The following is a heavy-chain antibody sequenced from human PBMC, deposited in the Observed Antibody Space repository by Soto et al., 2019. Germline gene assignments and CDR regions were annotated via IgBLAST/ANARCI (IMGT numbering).Heavy chain of an antibody. D-gene: IGHD3-10*01. Sequence: QVQLVQSGAEVKKPGSSVKVSCKASGGTFSSYAISWVRQAPGQGLEWMGGIIPIVGTANYAQKFQGRVNIPADESPRTAYMELSSLRSEDTAGYYCATAHFGWFDYWGQGTLVTVSS. CDR2: IIPIVGTA. V-gene: IGHV1-69*12. J-gene: IGHJ4*02. CDR3: ATAHFGWFDY. CDR1: GGTFSSYA.